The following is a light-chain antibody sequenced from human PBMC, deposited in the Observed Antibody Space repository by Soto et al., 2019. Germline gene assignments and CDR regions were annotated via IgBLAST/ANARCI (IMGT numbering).Light chain of an antibody. CDR2: AAS. CDR3: QQFDSYPRVT. CDR1: QGVSSY. V-gene: IGKV1-9*01. Sequence: IQLTQSPSSLSASVGDRVTITCRASQGVSSYLAWYQQKPRKAPKLLIYAASTLQSGVPSRFSGSGSGTDFTLTISSLQPEDFATYYCQQFDSYPRVTFGQGTRLEIK. J-gene: IGKJ5*01.